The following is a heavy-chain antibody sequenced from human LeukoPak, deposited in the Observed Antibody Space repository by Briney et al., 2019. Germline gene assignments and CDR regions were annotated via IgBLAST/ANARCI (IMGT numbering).Heavy chain of an antibody. CDR1: GFTFSSYS. D-gene: IGHD1-26*01. CDR3: ARTCSGSYYAPFDY. Sequence: GGSLRLSCAASGFTFSSYSMNWVRQAPGKGLEWVSSISSSSSYIYYADSVKGRFTISRDNAKNSLYLQMNSLRAEDTAVYYCARTCSGSYYAPFDYWGQGTLVTVSS. CDR2: ISSSSSYI. J-gene: IGHJ4*02. V-gene: IGHV3-21*01.